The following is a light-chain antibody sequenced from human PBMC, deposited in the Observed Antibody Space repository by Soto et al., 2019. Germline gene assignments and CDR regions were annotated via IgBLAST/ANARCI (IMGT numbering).Light chain of an antibody. CDR1: QSVSTY. J-gene: IGKJ5*01. Sequence: ETVLTQSPATLSLSPGESATLSCRASQSVSTYLAWYQQKPGQAPRLLISDASTRATGIPARFSGSGSGTEFTLTVSSLQSEDFAVYYCQQYIKWPITFGQGTRLEIK. CDR2: DAS. CDR3: QQYIKWPIT. V-gene: IGKV3-15*01.